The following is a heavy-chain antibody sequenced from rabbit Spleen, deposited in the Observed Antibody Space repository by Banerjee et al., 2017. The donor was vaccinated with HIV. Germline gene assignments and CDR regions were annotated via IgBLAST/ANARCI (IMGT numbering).Heavy chain of an antibody. Sequence: QEQLVESGGGLVQPGGSLKLSCKASEFDFSNYGVSWVRQAPGKGLEWIGYIEPIFGNTYYANWVNGRFTISSHNAQNTLYLQLSSLTAADTATYFCVRDQAGDGGYGDANLWGQGTLVTVS. CDR2: IEPIFGNT. D-gene: IGHD6-1*01. CDR1: EFDFSNYG. J-gene: IGHJ4*01. CDR3: VRDQAGDGGYGDANL. V-gene: IGHV1S47*01.